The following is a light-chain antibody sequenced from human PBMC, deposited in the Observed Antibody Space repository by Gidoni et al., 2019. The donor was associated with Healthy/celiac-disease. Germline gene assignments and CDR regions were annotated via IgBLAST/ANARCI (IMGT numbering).Light chain of an antibody. CDR3: SSYTSSSTGVV. Sequence: QSPLTQPASVSVSPSPSITISCTGTSSDVGGYNYVSWYQQHPGKAPKLMIYDVSNRPSGVANRFSGSKSGNTASLTISGLQAEDEADYYGSSYTSSSTGVVFGGGTKLTVL. CDR2: DVS. V-gene: IGLV2-14*01. J-gene: IGLJ2*01. CDR1: SSDVGGYNY.